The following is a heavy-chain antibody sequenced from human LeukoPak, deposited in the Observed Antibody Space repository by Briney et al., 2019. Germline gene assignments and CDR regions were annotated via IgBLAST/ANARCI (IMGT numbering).Heavy chain of an antibody. CDR3: VVASLTRVFDF. CDR2: ITSSGSYI. J-gene: IGHJ4*02. CDR1: GFAFRSHG. D-gene: IGHD2-21*01. Sequence: GGTLRLSCAASGFAFRSHGMNWVRQAPGKGLEWVSSITSSGSYIYHADSLKGRFTISRDNAKNSLFLQMNSLRADDTAVYYCVVASLTRVFDFWGQGTLVTVSS. V-gene: IGHV3-21*01.